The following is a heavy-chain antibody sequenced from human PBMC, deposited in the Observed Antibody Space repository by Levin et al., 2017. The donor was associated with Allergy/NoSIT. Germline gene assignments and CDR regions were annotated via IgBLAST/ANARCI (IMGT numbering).Heavy chain of an antibody. CDR2: ISSSGSPI. J-gene: IGHJ4*02. V-gene: IGHV3-48*01. Sequence: GESLKISCAASGFTFSSYSMNWVRQAPGKGLEWVSYISSSGSPIYYADSAKGRFTISRDNAKSALYLQMNSLRPEDTAMYYCAGASCSATSCESYWGQGTLVTVSS. D-gene: IGHD2-15*01. CDR1: GFTFSSYS. CDR3: AGASCSATSCESY.